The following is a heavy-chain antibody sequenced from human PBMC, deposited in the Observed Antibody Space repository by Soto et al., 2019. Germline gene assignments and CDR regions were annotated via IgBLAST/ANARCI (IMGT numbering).Heavy chain of an antibody. D-gene: IGHD2-2*01. J-gene: IGHJ4*02. V-gene: IGHV3-30*18. CDR3: AKVAFTLVVVPAASDY. CDR1: GFTFSSYG. Sequence: GGSLRLSCAASGFTFSSYGMHWVRQAPGKGLEWVAVISYDGSNKYYADYVKGRFTISRDNSKNTLYLQMNSLRAEDTAVYYCAKVAFTLVVVPAASDYWGQGTLVTVSS. CDR2: ISYDGSNK.